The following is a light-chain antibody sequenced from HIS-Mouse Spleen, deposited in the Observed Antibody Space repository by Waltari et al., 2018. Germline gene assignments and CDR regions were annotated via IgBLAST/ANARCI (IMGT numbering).Light chain of an antibody. CDR3: SSYAGSNNFVV. Sequence: QSALTQPPSASGSPGQSVTIPCTGTSSDVGGYNYASWYQQHPGKAPKLMIYEVSKRPSGVPDRFSGSKSGNTASLTVSGLQAEDEADYYCSSYAGSNNFVVFGGGTKLTVL. V-gene: IGLV2-8*01. J-gene: IGLJ2*01. CDR2: EVS. CDR1: SSDVGGYNY.